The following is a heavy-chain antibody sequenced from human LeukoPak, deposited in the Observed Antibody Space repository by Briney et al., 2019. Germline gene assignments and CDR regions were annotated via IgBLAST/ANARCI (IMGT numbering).Heavy chain of an antibody. Sequence: SVKVSFKASGGTFSSYTISWVRQAPGQGLEWMGRIIPILGIANYAQKFQGRVTITADKSTSTAYMELSSLRSEDTAVYYCARDPDHWVHGYGMDVWGQGTTVTVSS. CDR1: GGTFSSYT. V-gene: IGHV1-69*04. CDR2: IIPILGIA. CDR3: ARDPDHWVHGYGMDV. D-gene: IGHD7-27*01. J-gene: IGHJ6*02.